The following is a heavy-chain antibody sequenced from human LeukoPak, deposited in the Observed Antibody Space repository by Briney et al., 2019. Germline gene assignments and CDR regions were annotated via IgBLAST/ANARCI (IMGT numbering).Heavy chain of an antibody. CDR3: ARSSGSYGIRNWFDP. CDR1: GGSISSYY. D-gene: IGHD1-26*01. Sequence: PSETLSLTCTVSGGSISSYYWSWIRQPPGKGLEWIGYIYYSGSTNSNPSLKSRVTISVDTSKNQFSLKLSSVTAADTAVYYCARSSGSYGIRNWFDPWGQGTLVTVSS. V-gene: IGHV4-59*01. CDR2: IYYSGST. J-gene: IGHJ5*02.